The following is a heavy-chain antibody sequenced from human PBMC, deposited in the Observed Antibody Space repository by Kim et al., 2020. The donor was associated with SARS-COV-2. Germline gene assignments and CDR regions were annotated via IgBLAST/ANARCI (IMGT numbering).Heavy chain of an antibody. J-gene: IGHJ4*02. Sequence: NSTPPLKSRVTISVDTSKNQFSLKLSSVTAADTAVYYCASGLGATRLFDYWGQGTLVTVSS. D-gene: IGHD1-26*01. CDR3: ASGLGATRLFDY. V-gene: IGHV4-59*09.